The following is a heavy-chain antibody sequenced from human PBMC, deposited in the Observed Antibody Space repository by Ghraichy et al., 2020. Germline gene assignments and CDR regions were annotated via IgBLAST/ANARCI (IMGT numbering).Heavy chain of an antibody. CDR1: GGSISGYF. D-gene: IGHD3-22*01. CDR2: IHSSGRT. J-gene: IGHJ4*02. Sequence: SETLSLTCTVSGGSISGYFWSWIRQPPGKGLEWIGDIHSSGRTDYNPSLKSRVTISIDTSKTQFSLRLSSVTAADTAVYFCARVCSYYDSSGYNTPTPTFDFWGQGALVTVSS. CDR3: ARVCSYYDSSGYNTPTPTFDF. V-gene: IGHV4-59*01.